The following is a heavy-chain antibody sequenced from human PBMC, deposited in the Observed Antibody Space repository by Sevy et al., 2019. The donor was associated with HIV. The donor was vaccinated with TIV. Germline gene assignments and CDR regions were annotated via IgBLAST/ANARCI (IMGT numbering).Heavy chain of an antibody. V-gene: IGHV3-23*01. D-gene: IGHD3-16*01. CDR1: GFTFSSYV. J-gene: IGHJ5*02. CDR2: ISDSGGRI. Sequence: GGSLRLSCAASGFTFSSYVMSWVRQGPGKGLEWVSTISDSGGRIYYTDSVKGRFTISRDNSKNTLYLQMDILRAEDTAIYYCAKDGGYDALTEGDWFDPWGQGTLVTVSS. CDR3: AKDGGYDALTEGDWFDP.